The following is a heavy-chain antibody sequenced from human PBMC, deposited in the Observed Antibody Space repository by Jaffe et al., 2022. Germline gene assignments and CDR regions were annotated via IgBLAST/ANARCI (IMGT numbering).Heavy chain of an antibody. CDR3: ARGFYGADFDY. D-gene: IGHD4-17*01. Sequence: QVQLQESGPGLVKPSETLSLTCTVSGGSISSYYWSWIRQPPGKGLEWIGYIYYSGSTNYNPSLKSRVTISVDTSKNQFSLKLSSVTAADTAVYYCARGFYGADFDYWGQGTLVTVSS. J-gene: IGHJ4*02. CDR1: GGSISSYY. V-gene: IGHV4-59*01. CDR2: IYYSGST.